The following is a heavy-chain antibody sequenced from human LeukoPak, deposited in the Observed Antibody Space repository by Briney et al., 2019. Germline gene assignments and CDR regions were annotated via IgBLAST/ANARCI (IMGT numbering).Heavy chain of an antibody. CDR1: GFTVSSNY. D-gene: IGHD2-2*02. Sequence: PGGSLRLSCAASGFTVSSNYMSRVRQAPGKGLEWVSSISSSSSYIYYAYSVKGRFTISRDNAKNSLYLQMNSLRAEDTAVYYCARSSPHCSSTSCYNDAFDIWGQGTMVTVSS. J-gene: IGHJ3*02. CDR3: ARSSPHCSSTSCYNDAFDI. CDR2: ISSSSSYI. V-gene: IGHV3-21*01.